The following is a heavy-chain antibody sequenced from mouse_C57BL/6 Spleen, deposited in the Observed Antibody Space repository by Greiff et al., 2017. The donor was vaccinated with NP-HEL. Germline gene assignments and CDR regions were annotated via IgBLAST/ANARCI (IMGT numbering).Heavy chain of an antibody. CDR3: AREGGSRPWFAY. V-gene: IGHV3-6*01. CDR1: GYSITSGYY. Sequence: EVQLQESGPGLVKPSQSLSLTCSVTGYSITSGYYWNWIRQFPGNKLEWMGYISYDGSNNYNPSLKNRISITRDTSTNQFFLKLNSVTTEDTATYYCAREGGSRPWFAYWGQGTLVTVSA. J-gene: IGHJ3*01. CDR2: ISYDGSN. D-gene: IGHD1-1*01.